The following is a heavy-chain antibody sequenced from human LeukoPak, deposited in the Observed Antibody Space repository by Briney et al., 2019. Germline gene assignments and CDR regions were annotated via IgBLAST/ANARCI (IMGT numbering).Heavy chain of an antibody. CDR1: GFTFGSYG. CDR3: AIMHGYYDGSGYWVQ. CDR2: ITPNADRT. D-gene: IGHD3-22*01. Sequence: GGSLRLSCAASGFTFGSYGMSWVRQAPGKGLEWVSFITPNADRTSYADSVGGRFTISRDNPRNTLYMQMNSLRDEDTALYYCAIMHGYYDGSGYWVQWGQGTLVTVSS. J-gene: IGHJ1*01. V-gene: IGHV3-23*01.